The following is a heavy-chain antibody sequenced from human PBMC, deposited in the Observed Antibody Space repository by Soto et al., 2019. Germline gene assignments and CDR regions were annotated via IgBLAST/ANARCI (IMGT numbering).Heavy chain of an antibody. Sequence: QVQLVQSGAEVKKPGSSVKVSCKASGGAFSDYAFSWVRQAPGQGLEWLGGIMPIFRAPDYAQKFQGRVMITADDIWRTAYMELNSLRSEATAVYYCASWLKGPDIGNYYYGMDVWGQGTTVTVS. CDR1: GGAFSDYA. J-gene: IGHJ6*02. CDR2: IMPIFRAP. CDR3: ASWLKGPDIGNYYYGMDV. D-gene: IGHD2-15*01. V-gene: IGHV1-69*12.